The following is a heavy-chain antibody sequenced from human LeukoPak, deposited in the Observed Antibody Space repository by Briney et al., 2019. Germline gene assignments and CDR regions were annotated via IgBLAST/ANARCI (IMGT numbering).Heavy chain of an antibody. D-gene: IGHD1-26*01. CDR3: AAYGSGSYYPHAFDI. Sequence: PSETLSLTCAVYGGSFSDYYWSWIRQPPGKGLEWIGEINHSGSTDYNPSLKSRVTISVDTSKNHFSLKLSSVTAADTAVYYCAAYGSGSYYPHAFDIWGQGTMVTVSS. V-gene: IGHV4-34*01. CDR2: INHSGST. CDR1: GGSFSDYY. J-gene: IGHJ3*02.